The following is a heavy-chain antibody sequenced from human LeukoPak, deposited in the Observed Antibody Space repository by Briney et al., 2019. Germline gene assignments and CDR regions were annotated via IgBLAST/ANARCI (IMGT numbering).Heavy chain of an antibody. D-gene: IGHD2-21*01. CDR2: INGDGSMT. Sequence: GGSLRLSCAASGFTLSSYWMHWVRLAPGKGLVWVSRINGDGSMTNYADSVKGRFTISRDNAKNTVYLEMHSLRAEDTGLYYCARDIRDYDLWGQGTLVTVSS. CDR3: ARDIRDYDL. J-gene: IGHJ4*02. V-gene: IGHV3-74*01. CDR1: GFTLSSYW.